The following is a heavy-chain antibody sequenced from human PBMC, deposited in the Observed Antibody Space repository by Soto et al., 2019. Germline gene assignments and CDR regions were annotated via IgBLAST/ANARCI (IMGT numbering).Heavy chain of an antibody. CDR2: ISHSGST. CDR3: ASHYGEVNAFDI. J-gene: IGHJ3*02. V-gene: IGHV4-30-2*01. CDR1: GGSISSGGYS. Sequence: QLQLQESGSGLVKPSQTLSLTCAVSGGSISSGGYSWSWIRQPPGKGLEWIGYISHSGSTYYNPSLKSRVTISVDRSKNQFSLKLSSVTAADTAVYYCASHYGEVNAFDIWGQGTMVTVSS. D-gene: IGHD4-17*01.